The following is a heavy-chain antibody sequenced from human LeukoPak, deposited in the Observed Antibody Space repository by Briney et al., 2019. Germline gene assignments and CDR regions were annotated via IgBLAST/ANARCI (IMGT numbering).Heavy chain of an antibody. CDR3: ASSLENYDILTA. D-gene: IGHD3-9*01. V-gene: IGHV4-59*01. J-gene: IGHJ5*02. Sequence: PSETLSLTCTVSGGSISSYFWNWIRQPPGKGLEWIGYIYYSGSTNYNPSLKSRVTILVDTSKNQFSLKLSSVTAADTAVYYCASSLENYDILTAWGQGTLVTVSS. CDR2: IYYSGST. CDR1: GGSISSYF.